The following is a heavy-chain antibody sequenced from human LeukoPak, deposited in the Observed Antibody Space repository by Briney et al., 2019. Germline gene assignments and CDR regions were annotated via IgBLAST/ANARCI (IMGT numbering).Heavy chain of an antibody. J-gene: IGHJ4*02. CDR1: GFSISYKY. CDR2: INSDGSST. CDR3: ASIAAVGSDVDY. D-gene: IGHD6-13*01. V-gene: IGHV3-74*01. Sequence: GGSLSLSCTSSGFSISYKYMSWVRQAPGKGLVWVSRINSDGSSTIYADSVKGRFTISRDNAKNTLYLQMNSLRAEDTAVYFCASIAAVGSDVDYWGQGTLVTVSS.